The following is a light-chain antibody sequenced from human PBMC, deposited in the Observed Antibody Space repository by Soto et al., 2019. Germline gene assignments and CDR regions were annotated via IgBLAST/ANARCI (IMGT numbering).Light chain of an antibody. V-gene: IGLV2-8*01. J-gene: IGLJ2*01. CDR1: SSDVGGYNY. Sequence: QSALTQPPSASGSPGQSVTISCTGTSSDVGGYNYVSWYQQHPGKAPKLMISEVSKRPSGVPDRFSGSKSGNTASLPVSGLQADDEADYYCSSFAGNNNLVFGGGTKLTVL. CDR2: EVS. CDR3: SSFAGNNNLV.